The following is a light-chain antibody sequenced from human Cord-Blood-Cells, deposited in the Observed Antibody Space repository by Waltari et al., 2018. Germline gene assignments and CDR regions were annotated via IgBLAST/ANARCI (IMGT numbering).Light chain of an antibody. CDR1: SSDVGGYNY. Sequence: QSALTQPRSVSGSPGQSVTISCTGTSSDVGGYNYVSWYQQHPGKAPKIINYDGSKPPSGVPDRFAGSNSGTTASLTISGLQAEDEADYYCCSYAGSYTVFGGGTKLTVL. V-gene: IGLV2-11*01. J-gene: IGLJ2*01. CDR2: DGS. CDR3: CSYAGSYTV.